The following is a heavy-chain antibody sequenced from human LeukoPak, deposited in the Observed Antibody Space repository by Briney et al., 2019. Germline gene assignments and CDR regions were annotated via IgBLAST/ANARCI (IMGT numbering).Heavy chain of an antibody. V-gene: IGHV4-38-2*02. J-gene: IGHJ4*02. CDR2: IYHSGST. CDR1: GYSMSSGYY. D-gene: IGHD3-10*01. Sequence: PPEALSVSSILSGYSMSSGYYWGWIRQPPGKGREGIGSIYHSGSTYYNPSLKSRVTISVDTSKNQFSLKLSSVTAADTAVYYCASLLLWFGELLDLAFDYWGQGTLVTVSS. CDR3: ASLLLWFGELLDLAFDY.